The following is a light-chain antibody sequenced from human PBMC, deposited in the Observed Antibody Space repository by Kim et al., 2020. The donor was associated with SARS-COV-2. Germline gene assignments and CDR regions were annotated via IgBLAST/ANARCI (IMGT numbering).Light chain of an antibody. Sequence: SVSPGERATLSCRARQSVSSGLAWYQQKPGQAPRLLIYDASKRATGTPARFSGSGSGTEFTLTISSLQSDDFAVYSCHQYFDLPSFGQGTRLEIK. CDR3: HQYFDLPS. CDR1: QSVSSG. CDR2: DAS. V-gene: IGKV3-15*01. J-gene: IGKJ5*01.